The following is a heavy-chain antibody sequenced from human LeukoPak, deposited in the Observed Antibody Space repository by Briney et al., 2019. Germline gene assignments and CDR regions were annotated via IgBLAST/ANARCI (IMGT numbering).Heavy chain of an antibody. CDR3: ARLEYSSSSRKYYYYYYGMDV. D-gene: IGHD6-6*01. J-gene: IGHJ6*02. V-gene: IGHV4-34*01. Sequence: SETLSLTCAVYGGSFSGYYWSWIRQPPGKGLEWIGSIYYSGSTYYNPSLKSRVTISVDTSKNQFSLKLSSVTAADTAVYYCARLEYSSSSRKYYYYYYGMDVWGQGTTVTVSS. CDR1: GGSFSGYY. CDR2: IYYSGST.